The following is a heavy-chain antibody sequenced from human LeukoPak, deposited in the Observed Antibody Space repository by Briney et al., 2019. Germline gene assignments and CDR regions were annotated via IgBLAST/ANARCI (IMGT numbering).Heavy chain of an antibody. V-gene: IGHV4-34*01. CDR3: ARGRSTAMPRGYYYYMDV. J-gene: IGHJ6*03. CDR2: INHSGST. D-gene: IGHD5-18*01. Sequence: SETLSLTCAVYGGSFSGYYWSWIRQPPGKGLEWIGGINHSGSTNYNPSLKSRVTISVDTSKNQFSLKLSSVTAADTAVYYCARGRSTAMPRGYYYYMDVWGKGTTVTVSS. CDR1: GGSFSGYY.